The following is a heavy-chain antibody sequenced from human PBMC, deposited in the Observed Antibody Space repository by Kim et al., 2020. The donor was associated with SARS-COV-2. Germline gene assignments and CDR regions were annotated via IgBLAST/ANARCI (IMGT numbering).Heavy chain of an antibody. V-gene: IGHV4-39*01. CDR3: ARRYSSSWYFFDY. J-gene: IGHJ4*02. D-gene: IGHD6-13*01. Sequence: YNPPLKSRVTISVDTSKNQFSLKLSSVTAADTAVYYCARRYSSSWYFFDYWGQGTLVTVSS.